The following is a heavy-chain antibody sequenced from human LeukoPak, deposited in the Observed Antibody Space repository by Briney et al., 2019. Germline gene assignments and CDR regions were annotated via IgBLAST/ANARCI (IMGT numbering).Heavy chain of an antibody. J-gene: IGHJ4*02. CDR3: AKDRSGQQPRYNY. CDR2: ISGSGGST. CDR1: GGSISSSSYY. D-gene: IGHD6-13*01. Sequence: ETLSLTCTVSGGSISSSSYYWGWVRQAPGKGLEWVSAISGSGGSTYYADSVKGRFTISRDNSKNTLYLQMNSLRAEDTAVYYCAKDRSGQQPRYNYWGQGTLVTVSS. V-gene: IGHV3-23*01.